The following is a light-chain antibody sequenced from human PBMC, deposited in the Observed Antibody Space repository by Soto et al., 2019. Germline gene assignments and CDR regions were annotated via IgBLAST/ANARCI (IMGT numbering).Light chain of an antibody. V-gene: IGKV1-39*01. CDR3: QQSYSTPRT. CDR1: QSISSY. J-gene: IGKJ1*01. Sequence: DIQMTQSPSSLSASVRDRVTITCRASQSISSYLNWYQQKPGKAPKLLIYAASSLQSGVPSRFSGSGSGTDFTLTVSSLQPEDFATYVCQQSYSTPRTFGQGSTVEVK. CDR2: AAS.